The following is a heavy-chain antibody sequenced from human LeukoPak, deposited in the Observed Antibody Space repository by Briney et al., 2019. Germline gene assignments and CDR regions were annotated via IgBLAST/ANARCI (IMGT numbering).Heavy chain of an antibody. CDR2: IYTSGST. Sequence: SETLSLTCTVSGSISSYYWSWIRQPPGKGLEWIGYIYTSGSTNYNPSLKSRVTISVDTSKNQFSLDLSSVTAADTAVYYCARQKCTSTSCLTKNAFDSWGQGTMVTVSS. D-gene: IGHD2-2*01. CDR3: ARQKCTSTSCLTKNAFDS. J-gene: IGHJ3*02. V-gene: IGHV4-4*09. CDR1: GSISSYY.